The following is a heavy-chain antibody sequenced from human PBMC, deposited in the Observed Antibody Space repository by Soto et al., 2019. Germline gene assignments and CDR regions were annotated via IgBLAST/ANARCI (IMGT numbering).Heavy chain of an antibody. V-gene: IGHV3-23*01. CDR3: AKAEYSSSSPDY. Sequence: GGSLRLSCAASGFTFSSYAMSWVRQAPGKGLEWVSAVSGSGGSTYYADSVKGRFTISRDNSKNTLYLQRNSLGAEDTAVYFCAKAEYSSSSPDYWGQGTLVTVSS. CDR1: GFTFSSYA. CDR2: VSGSGGST. J-gene: IGHJ4*02. D-gene: IGHD6-6*01.